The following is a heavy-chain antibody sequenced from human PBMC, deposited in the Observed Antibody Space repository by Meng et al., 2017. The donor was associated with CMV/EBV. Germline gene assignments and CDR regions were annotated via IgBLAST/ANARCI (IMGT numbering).Heavy chain of an antibody. CDR2: IIHIFGTA. V-gene: IGHV1-69*05. CDR1: GCTFSSYA. Sequence: SVPVSFKASGCTFSSYAISWVRQAPGQGLEWMGGIIHIFGTANYAQKFQGRVTINTDESTSTAYMELSSLRSEDTAVYYCASTVPLLRKWELKGGDAFDIWGQGTMVTVSS. J-gene: IGHJ3*02. CDR3: ASTVPLLRKWELKGGDAFDI. D-gene: IGHD1-26*01.